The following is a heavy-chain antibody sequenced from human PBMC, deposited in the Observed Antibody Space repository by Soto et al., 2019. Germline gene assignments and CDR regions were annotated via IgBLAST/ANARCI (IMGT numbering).Heavy chain of an antibody. CDR2: IYYSGST. D-gene: IGHD3-22*01. CDR3: ARDVNDSSGSQGFDY. CDR1: GGSISSYY. J-gene: IGHJ4*02. Sequence: PSETLSLTCTVSGGSISSYYWSWIRQPPGKGLEWIGYIYYSGSTNYNPSLKSRVTISVDTSKNQFSLNLRSVTAADTAIYYCARDVNDSSGSQGFDYWGQGTLVTVSS. V-gene: IGHV4-59*12.